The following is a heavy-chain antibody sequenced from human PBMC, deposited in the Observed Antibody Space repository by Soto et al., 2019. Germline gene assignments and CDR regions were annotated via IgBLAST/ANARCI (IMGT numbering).Heavy chain of an antibody. Sequence: GESLKISCKGSGYSFTSYWIGWVRQMPGKGLEWMGIIYPGDSDTRYSPSFQGQVTISADKSISTAYLQWSSLKASDTAMYYCARHCSGGSCYSDYYYGMDVWGQGTTVTVSS. D-gene: IGHD2-15*01. CDR1: GYSFTSYW. CDR2: IYPGDSDT. CDR3: ARHCSGGSCYSDYYYGMDV. J-gene: IGHJ6*02. V-gene: IGHV5-51*01.